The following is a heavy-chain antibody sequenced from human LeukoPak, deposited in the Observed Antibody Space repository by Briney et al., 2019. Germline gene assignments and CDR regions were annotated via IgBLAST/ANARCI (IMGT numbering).Heavy chain of an antibody. V-gene: IGHV4-59*01. CDR1: GGSISSFY. Sequence: SETLSLTCTVSGGSISSFYWSWIRQPPGKGLEWIAYIYNSGNTNYNPSLKSRVTISVDTSRNQFSLKLRSVTAADTAVYYCARHLVAAYLGRNDWDYWGQGTLVTVSS. D-gene: IGHD2-15*01. CDR3: ARHLVAAYLGRNDWDY. J-gene: IGHJ4*02. CDR2: IYNSGNT.